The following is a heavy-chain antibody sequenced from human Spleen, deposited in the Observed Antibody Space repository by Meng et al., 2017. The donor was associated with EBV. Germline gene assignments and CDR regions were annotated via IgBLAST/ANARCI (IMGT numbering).Heavy chain of an antibody. J-gene: IGHJ4*02. D-gene: IGHD2-15*01. CDR3: TRADNYCSGGSCYGY. CDR1: GYTFTSYG. CDR2: ISVYNGNT. V-gene: IGHV1-18*01. Sequence: QIQWVPSEVTVKKPGASVKVSCKASGYTFTSYGITWVRQAPGQGREWMGWISVYNGNTKYAQKVQGRVTMTKDTSTNTAYMELRSLTSDDTAVYYCTRADNYCSGGSCYGYWGQGTLVTVSS.